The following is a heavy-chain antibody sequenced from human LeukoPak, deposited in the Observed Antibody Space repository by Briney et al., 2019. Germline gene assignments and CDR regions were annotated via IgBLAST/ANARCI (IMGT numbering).Heavy chain of an antibody. CDR1: GVSVSSYS. J-gene: IGHJ4*02. CDR3: ARHRGYSSGFDY. D-gene: IGHD6-19*01. CDR2: ISDSGST. V-gene: IGHV4-59*08. Sequence: PSETLSLTCSVSGVSVSSYSWSWIRQPPGKGLEYFGHISDSGSTTYNPSLKSRVSISVDTSKNQFSLKLSSVTAADTAVYYCARHRGYSSGFDYWGQGTLVTVSS.